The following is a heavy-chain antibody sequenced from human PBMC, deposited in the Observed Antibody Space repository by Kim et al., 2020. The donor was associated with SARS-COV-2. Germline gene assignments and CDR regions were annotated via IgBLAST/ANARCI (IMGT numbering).Heavy chain of an antibody. J-gene: IGHJ6*01. CDR1: GYTFTSYG. CDR3: ARDWGYSYGKGSYYYYGMDV. V-gene: IGHV1-18*01. Sequence: ASVKVSCKASGYTFTSYGISWVRQAPGQGLEWMGWISAYNGNTNYAQKLQGRVTMTTDTSTSTAYMELRSLRSDDTAVYYCARDWGYSYGKGSYYYYGMDVWGQGTTVTVSS. CDR2: ISAYNGNT. D-gene: IGHD5-18*01.